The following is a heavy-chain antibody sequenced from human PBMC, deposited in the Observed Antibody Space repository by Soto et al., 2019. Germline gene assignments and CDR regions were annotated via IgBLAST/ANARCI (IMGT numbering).Heavy chain of an antibody. J-gene: IGHJ6*02. CDR2: IIPISGTA. D-gene: IGHD2-2*01. CDR3: ASAQGSSTSLEIYYYYYYGMDV. Sequence: QVQLVQSGAEVKKPGSSVKVSCKASGGTFSSYAISWVRQAPGQGLEWMGGIIPISGTANYAQKFQGRVTITADESTSTAYRELSSRRSEETAVYYCASAQGSSTSLEIYYYYYYGMDVWGQGTTVTVSS. V-gene: IGHV1-69*01. CDR1: GGTFSSYA.